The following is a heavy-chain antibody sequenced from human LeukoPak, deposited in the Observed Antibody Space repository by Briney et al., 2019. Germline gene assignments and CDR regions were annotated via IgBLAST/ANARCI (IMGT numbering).Heavy chain of an antibody. V-gene: IGHV3-66*04. CDR3: ARHRGGPDSAFEY. D-gene: IGHD3-16*01. CDR2: IYSGGTT. CDR1: GFTFSDYN. J-gene: IGHJ4*02. Sequence: GGSLRPSCAPSGFTFSDYNMSWVSLDPGKGLEWVSVIYSGGTTHYADSVQGRFTIPRDNLKNTLYLEMSSLRAEDTAVYYCARHRGGPDSAFEYWGQGTLVTVSS.